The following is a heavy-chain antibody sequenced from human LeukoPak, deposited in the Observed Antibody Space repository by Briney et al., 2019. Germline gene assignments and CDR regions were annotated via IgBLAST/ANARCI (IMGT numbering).Heavy chain of an antibody. Sequence: PGGSLSLSCAASGFTFNTYWFHWVRQAPGKGLVWVSRIDNDGSDTIYADSVRGRFTISRDNAKSTLYLQLNSLNAEDTAVYYCARGGYDHGFDIWGPGTMVTVSS. CDR2: IDNDGSDT. V-gene: IGHV3-74*01. CDR1: GFTFNTYW. J-gene: IGHJ3*02. CDR3: ARGGYDHGFDI. D-gene: IGHD2-15*01.